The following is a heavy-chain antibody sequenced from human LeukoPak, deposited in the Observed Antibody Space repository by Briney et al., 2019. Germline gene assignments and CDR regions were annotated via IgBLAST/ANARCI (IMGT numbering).Heavy chain of an antibody. CDR3: ARLRDGSYGETFDF. Sequence: GESLKISCKSSGYIFTTCWIGWVRQMPGKGLEWMGIISPLTYETRYSPSFQGQVTISADKSITTAFLQWSSLRASDTAMYYCARLRDGSYGETFDFWGPGTMVTVSS. CDR2: ISPLTYET. CDR1: GYIFTTCW. J-gene: IGHJ3*01. D-gene: IGHD1-26*01. V-gene: IGHV5-51*01.